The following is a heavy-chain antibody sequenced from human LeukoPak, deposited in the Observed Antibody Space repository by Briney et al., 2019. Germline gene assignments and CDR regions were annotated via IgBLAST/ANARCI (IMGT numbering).Heavy chain of an antibody. V-gene: IGHV4-39*01. CDR3: ARITVTGYGFDY. J-gene: IGHJ4*02. D-gene: IGHD4-17*01. CDR2: IYYSGGT. CDR1: GGSISSSSYY. Sequence: PSETLSLTCTVSGGSISSSSYYWGWIRQPPGKGLEWIGSIYYSGGTYYNPSLKSRVTISVDTSKNQFSLKLSSVTAADTAVYYCARITVTGYGFDYWGQGTLVTVSS.